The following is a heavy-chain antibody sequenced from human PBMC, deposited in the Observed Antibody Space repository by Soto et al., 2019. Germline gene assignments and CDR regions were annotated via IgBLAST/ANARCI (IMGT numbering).Heavy chain of an antibody. CDR1: GGSISSSNW. CDR2: IYHSGST. D-gene: IGHD1-26*01. J-gene: IGHJ6*02. CDR3: ARVSGSYYYGMDV. V-gene: IGHV4-4*02. Sequence: QVQLQESGPGLVKPSGTLSLTCAVSGGSISSSNWWSWVRQPPGKGLEWIGEIYHSGSTNYNPSLTSRVTVSIDQXKNQFSLKLSSVTAADTAVYYCARVSGSYYYGMDVWGQGTTVTVSS.